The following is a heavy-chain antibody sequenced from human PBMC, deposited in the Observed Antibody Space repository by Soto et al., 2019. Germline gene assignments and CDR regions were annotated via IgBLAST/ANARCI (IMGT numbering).Heavy chain of an antibody. CDR1: GVTFSTST. V-gene: IGHV1-69*11. D-gene: IGHD6-19*01. J-gene: IGHJ6*02. CDR3: ARAGFVSGWNEFSGMDV. CDR2: IIPILGTA. Sequence: VQLVQSGAEVRKPGSSVKVSCQVSGVTFSTSTITWVRQAPGQGLEWMGSIIPILGTAKSTQKFQGRVPITADESASVAYMELSSLTSEDTAVYYCARAGFVSGWNEFSGMDVWGQGTTVTFSS.